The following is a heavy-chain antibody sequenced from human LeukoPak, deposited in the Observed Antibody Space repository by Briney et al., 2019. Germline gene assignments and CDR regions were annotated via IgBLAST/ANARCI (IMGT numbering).Heavy chain of an antibody. CDR2: ISYDGSDK. Sequence: GGSLRLSCAASGFTFSSYAMHWVRQAPGKGLEWVAIISYDGSDKYYADSVKGRFTMSRDNSQNTLYLQMNSLRLEDTAVYYCGRLMGGYDSYFYGMDVWGQGTTVTVSS. CDR1: GFTFSSYA. D-gene: IGHD5-12*01. J-gene: IGHJ6*02. V-gene: IGHV3-30-3*01. CDR3: GRLMGGYDSYFYGMDV.